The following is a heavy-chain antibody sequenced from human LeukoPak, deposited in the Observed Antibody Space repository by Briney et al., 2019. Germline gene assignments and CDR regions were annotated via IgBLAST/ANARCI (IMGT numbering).Heavy chain of an antibody. CDR2: ISGSGGST. CDR3: ARDKQVGPSLFGN. D-gene: IGHD1-26*01. V-gene: IGHV3-23*01. J-gene: IGHJ4*02. Sequence: PGGSLRLSCAASGFTFSSYGMSWVRQAPGKGLEWVSAISGSGGSTYYADSVKGRFTISRDNSKNTLYLQMNSLRAEDTAVYYCARDKQVGPSLFGNWGQGTLVTVSS. CDR1: GFTFSSYG.